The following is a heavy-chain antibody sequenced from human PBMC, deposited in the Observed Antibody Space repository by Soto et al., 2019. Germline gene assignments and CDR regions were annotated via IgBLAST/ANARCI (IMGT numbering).Heavy chain of an antibody. CDR1: GGSISSSSYY. Sequence: QLQLQESGPGLVEPSETLSLTCTVSGGSISSSSYYWGWIRQPPGKGVEWIGSIYYSGSTYYNPSLKSRVTISVDTSKNQFSLKLSSVTAADTAVYYCARPGVDSSGAYNWFDPWGQGTLVTVSS. CDR2: IYYSGST. V-gene: IGHV4-39*01. CDR3: ARPGVDSSGAYNWFDP. J-gene: IGHJ5*02. D-gene: IGHD6-19*01.